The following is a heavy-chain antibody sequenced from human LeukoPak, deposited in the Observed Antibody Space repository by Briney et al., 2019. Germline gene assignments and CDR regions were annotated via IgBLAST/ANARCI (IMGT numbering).Heavy chain of an antibody. Sequence: GGSLRLTCPACGLTFSRYALHGVGQAQGKGLEWVAVISYDGSNKYYADSVKGRLTISRDNSKNTLYLQMNSRRAEDTAVYYCARAVWFGEPAPPLWGQGTLVTVSS. CDR1: GLTFSRYA. CDR2: ISYDGSNK. J-gene: IGHJ4*02. D-gene: IGHD3-10*01. V-gene: IGHV3-30-3*01. CDR3: ARAVWFGEPAPPL.